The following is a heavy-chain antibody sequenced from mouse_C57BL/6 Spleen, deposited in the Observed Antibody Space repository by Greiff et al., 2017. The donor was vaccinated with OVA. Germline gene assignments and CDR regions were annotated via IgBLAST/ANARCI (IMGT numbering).Heavy chain of an antibody. J-gene: IGHJ2*01. CDR3: ARAFATTVVADY. D-gene: IGHD1-1*01. CDR1: GYTFTSYW. V-gene: IGHV1-59*01. Sequence: QVQLQQPGAELVRPGTSVKLSCKASGYTFTSYWMHWVKQRPGQGLEWIGVIDPSDSYTNYNQKFKGKATLTVDTSSSTAYMQLSSLTSEDSAVYYCARAFATTVVADYWGQGTTLTVSS. CDR2: IDPSDSYT.